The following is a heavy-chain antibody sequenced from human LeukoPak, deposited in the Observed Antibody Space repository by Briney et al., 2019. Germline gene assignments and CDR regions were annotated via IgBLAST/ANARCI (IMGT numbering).Heavy chain of an antibody. CDR2: MDSSSTYI. D-gene: IGHD6-13*01. CDR1: GFTFSSYW. Sequence: GSLRLSCAASGFTFSSYWMYWVRQAPGKGLEGVSAMDSSSTYIFYGDSVKGRFTISRDNAKNSLFLQMNSLRAEDTAVYYCARFSIAAARSFLDHWGQGALVTVSS. V-gene: IGHV3-21*01. CDR3: ARFSIAAARSFLDH. J-gene: IGHJ4*02.